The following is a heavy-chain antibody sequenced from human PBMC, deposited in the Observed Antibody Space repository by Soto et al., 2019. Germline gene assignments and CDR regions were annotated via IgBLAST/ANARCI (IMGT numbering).Heavy chain of an antibody. J-gene: IGHJ4*02. CDR1: GYTFTSYG. V-gene: IGHV1-18*01. CDR2: ISANNGNT. D-gene: IGHD5-12*01. Sequence: QVQLVQSGAEVKKPGASVKVSCKASGYTFTSYGINWVRQAPGQGLEWMGWISANNGNTHYAQKPQGRVTMTTDTATSTAYMELRSLTADDTAVYYCARVKSGYDFAYWGQGTLVTVSS. CDR3: ARVKSGYDFAY.